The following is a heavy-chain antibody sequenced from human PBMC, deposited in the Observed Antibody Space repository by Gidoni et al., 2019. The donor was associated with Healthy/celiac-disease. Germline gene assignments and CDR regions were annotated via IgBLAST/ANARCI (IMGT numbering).Heavy chain of an antibody. J-gene: IGHJ6*02. D-gene: IGHD3-10*01. CDR1: GFSLSTSGVG. CDR2: IYWDDDK. V-gene: IGHV2-5*02. Sequence: QITLKESGPTLVKPTQTLTLTCTFSGFSLSTSGVGVGWIRQPPGKALEWLALIYWDDDKRYSSSLKSRLTITKDTSKNQVVLTMTNMDPVDTATYYCAHGLFYYGSGSYYRTYYYYGMDVWGQGTTVTVSS. CDR3: AHGLFYYGSGSYYRTYYYYGMDV.